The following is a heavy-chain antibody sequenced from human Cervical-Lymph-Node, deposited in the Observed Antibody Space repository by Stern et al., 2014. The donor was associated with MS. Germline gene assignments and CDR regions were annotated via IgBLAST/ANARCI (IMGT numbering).Heavy chain of an antibody. D-gene: IGHD5-18*01. CDR2: IDWDDDK. Sequence: QVTLRESGPALVKPTQTLTLTCTFSGFSLSTSGMCVSWIRQPPGKALEWLALIDWDDDKYYSTSLKTRLTISKDTSKNQVVLTMTNMDPVDTATHYCARIRGGYSYGPYYYGMDVWGQGTTVTVSS. CDR1: GFSLSTSGMC. V-gene: IGHV2-70*01. J-gene: IGHJ6*02. CDR3: ARIRGGYSYGPYYYGMDV.